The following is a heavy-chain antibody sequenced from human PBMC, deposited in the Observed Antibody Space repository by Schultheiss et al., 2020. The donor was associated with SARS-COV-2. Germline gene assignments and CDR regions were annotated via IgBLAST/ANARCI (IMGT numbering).Heavy chain of an antibody. CDR1: GGSISSYY. CDR3: ARHPAPYYYDSSGYVDY. J-gene: IGHJ4*02. V-gene: IGHV4-4*07. CDR2: IYTSGST. Sequence: SETLSLTCTVSGGSISSYYWSWIRQPAGKGLEWIGRIYTSGSTNYNPSLKSRVTMSVDTSKNQFSLKLSSVTAADTAVYYCARHPAPYYYDSSGYVDYWGQGTLVTVSS. D-gene: IGHD3-22*01.